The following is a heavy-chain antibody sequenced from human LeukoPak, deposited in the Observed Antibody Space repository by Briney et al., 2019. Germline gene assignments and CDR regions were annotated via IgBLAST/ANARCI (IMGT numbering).Heavy chain of an antibody. CDR3: AKLSSSWYYFWDY. V-gene: IGHV3-23*01. D-gene: IGHD6-13*01. J-gene: IGHJ4*02. CDR2: ISGSGGST. Sequence: PGGSLRLSCAASAFTFSSYAMSWVRQAPGKGLEWVSAISGSGGSTYYADSVKGRFTISRDNSKNTLYLQMNSLRAEDTAVYYCAKLSSSWYYFWDYWGQGTLVTVSS. CDR1: AFTFSSYA.